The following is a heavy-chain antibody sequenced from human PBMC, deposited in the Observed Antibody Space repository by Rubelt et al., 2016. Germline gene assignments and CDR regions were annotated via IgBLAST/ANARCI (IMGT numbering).Heavy chain of an antibody. CDR3: ARARVRVTYGGWIDY. CDR2: IREDGSEK. D-gene: IGHD2-21*02. V-gene: IGHV3-7*01. J-gene: IGHJ4*02. CDR1: GFTFGRYW. Sequence: LVQHGGSLRLSCAASGFTFGRYWMNWFRQAPGKGLEWVANIREDGSEKNYVDSVKGRFTISRDNSKNTLYLQMNSLRAEDTAVYYCARARVRVTYGGWIDYWGQGTLVTVSS.